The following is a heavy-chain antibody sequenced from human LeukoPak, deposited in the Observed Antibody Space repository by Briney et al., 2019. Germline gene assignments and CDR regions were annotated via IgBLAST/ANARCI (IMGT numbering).Heavy chain of an antibody. CDR2: INSDGTGT. CDR1: GFTFNSYW. J-gene: IGHJ3*02. D-gene: IGHD2-8*01. V-gene: IGHV3-74*01. Sequence: GGSLRLSCAASGFTFNSYWMHWVRQAPGKGQVWVSRINSDGTGTSDADFVKGRFTISRDNSKNTLYLHMNSLRAEDTAMYYCARDRLTNDAFDIWGQGTMVTVSS. CDR3: ARDRLTNDAFDI.